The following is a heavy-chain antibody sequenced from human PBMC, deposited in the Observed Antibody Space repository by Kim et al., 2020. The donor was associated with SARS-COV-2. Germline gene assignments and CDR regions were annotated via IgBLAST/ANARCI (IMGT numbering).Heavy chain of an antibody. CDR3: ARHGRGRGLN. V-gene: IGHV4-39*01. CDR1: GGSISSSSYY. J-gene: IGHJ4*02. D-gene: IGHD3-10*01. Sequence: SETLSLTCTVSGGSISSSSYYWGWIRQPPGKGLEWIGSIYYSGSTYYNPSLKSRVTISVDTSKNQFSLKLSSVTAADTAVYYCARHGRGRGLNWGQGTLVTVSS. CDR2: IYYSGST.